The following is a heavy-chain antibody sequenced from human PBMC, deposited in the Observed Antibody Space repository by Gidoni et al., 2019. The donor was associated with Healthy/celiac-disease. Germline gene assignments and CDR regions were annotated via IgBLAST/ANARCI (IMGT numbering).Heavy chain of an antibody. J-gene: IGHJ5*02. V-gene: IGHV4-30-4*01. CDR1: GGSISSGDYY. D-gene: IGHD3-22*01. Sequence: QVQLQESGPGLVKPSQTLSLTCTVSGGSISSGDYYWSWIRQPPGKGLEWIGYIYYSGSTYYNPSLKSRVTISVDTSKNQFSLKLSSVTAADTAVYYCARGAYYYDSSGPRFDPWGQGTLVTVPS. CDR3: ARGAYYYDSSGPRFDP. CDR2: IYYSGST.